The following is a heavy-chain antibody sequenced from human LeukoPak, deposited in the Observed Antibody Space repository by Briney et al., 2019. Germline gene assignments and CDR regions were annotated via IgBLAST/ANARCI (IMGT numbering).Heavy chain of an antibody. CDR2: IVVGSGNT. J-gene: IGHJ5*02. V-gene: IGHV1-58*02. D-gene: IGHD6-19*01. Sequence: APVKVSCKASGFTFTSSAMQWVRQARGQRLEWIGWIVVGSGNTNYAQKFQERVTITRDMSTSTAYMELSSLRSEDTAVYYCAADTSSGWYWGGFDPWGQGTLVTVSS. CDR1: GFTFTSSA. CDR3: AADTSSGWYWGGFDP.